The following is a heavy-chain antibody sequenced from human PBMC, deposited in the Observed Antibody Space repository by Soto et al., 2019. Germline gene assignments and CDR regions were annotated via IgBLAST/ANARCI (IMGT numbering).Heavy chain of an antibody. CDR3: ARIVVGATVDL. V-gene: IGHV4-61*01. CDR1: GDSVSTDRYF. Sequence: QVQLRESGPGLVKASETLSLTCSVSGDSVSTDRYFWTWIRQPPGKGLEWIAYISYTGDTNYTPSLKSRVTISIDTSRNQFSLTLTSVTAADTAVYFCARIVVGATVDLWGQGSLVTVSS. CDR2: ISYTGDT. D-gene: IGHD1-26*01. J-gene: IGHJ5*02.